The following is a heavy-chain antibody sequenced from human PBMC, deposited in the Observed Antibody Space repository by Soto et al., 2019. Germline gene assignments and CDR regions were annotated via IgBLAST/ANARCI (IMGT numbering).Heavy chain of an antibody. D-gene: IGHD5-12*01. J-gene: IGHJ4*02. CDR1: GFSFSSYA. Sequence: DVQLLESGGGLVQPGGSLRLSCVASGFSFSSYAMVGVRQAPGKGVEWVDVISARGGSSYFAESAKGQFTLSRDNSKNVLSLEMNSLRAEDTAIYFCAKGSIEYSASVDNWGQGTLVVVSS. V-gene: IGHV3-23*01. CDR2: ISARGGSS. CDR3: AKGSIEYSASVDN.